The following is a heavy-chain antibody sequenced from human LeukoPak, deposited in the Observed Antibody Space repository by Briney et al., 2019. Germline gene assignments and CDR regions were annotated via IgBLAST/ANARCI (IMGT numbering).Heavy chain of an antibody. CDR3: ARVPKSGSSHD. CDR2: INPNSGGT. D-gene: IGHD1-26*01. J-gene: IGHJ4*02. CDR1: GYTCTGNY. V-gene: IGHV1-2*02. Sequence: ASVKVSCKASGYTCTGNYIHWVRQAPGQGLEWMGWINPNSGGTNYAQNFQGRVTMTRDTSISTAYMELSRLRSDDTAVYYCARVPKSGSSHDWGQGTLVTVSS.